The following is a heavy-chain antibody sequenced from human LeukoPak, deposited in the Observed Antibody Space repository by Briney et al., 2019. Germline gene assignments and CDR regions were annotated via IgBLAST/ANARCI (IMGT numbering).Heavy chain of an antibody. D-gene: IGHD2-15*01. J-gene: IGHJ4*02. CDR3: ASASRYCSVGARFDF. Sequence: GESLKISCKGSGYSFTSYWIGWVRQMPGKDLEWMGIIYPGDSDTRYSPSFQGQVTISADKSISTAYLQWSSLKASDPAMYYCASASRYCSVGARFDFWGQGTLVTVSS. CDR1: GYSFTSYW. CDR2: IYPGDSDT. V-gene: IGHV5-51*01.